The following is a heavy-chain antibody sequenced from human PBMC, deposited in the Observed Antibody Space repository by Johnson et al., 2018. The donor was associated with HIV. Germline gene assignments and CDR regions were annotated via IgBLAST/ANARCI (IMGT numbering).Heavy chain of an antibody. J-gene: IGHJ3*02. CDR3: ARDFGLEWELDGAFDI. CDR1: GFTFSSYW. D-gene: IGHD1-26*01. V-gene: IGHV3-74*01. CDR2: INSDGSST. Sequence: VQLVESGGGLVQPGGSLRLSCAASGFTFSSYWMHWVRQAPGKGLVWVSRINSDGSSTSYADSVKGRFTLSRDNSKNTRYLQMNSLRAEDTAVYYCARDFGLEWELDGAFDIWGQGTMVTVSS.